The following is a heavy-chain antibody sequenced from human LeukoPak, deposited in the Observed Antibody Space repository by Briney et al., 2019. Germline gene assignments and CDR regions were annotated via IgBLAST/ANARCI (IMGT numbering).Heavy chain of an antibody. J-gene: IGHJ6*02. CDR2: IYYSGST. CDR1: GGSISSYY. Sequence: KPSETLSLTCTVSGGSISSYYWSWIRQPPGKGLEWIGYIYYSGSTNYNPSLKSRVTISVDTSKNQFSLKLSSVTAADTAVYYCARTSGSGSYYYYYYYGMDVWGQGTTVTVSS. V-gene: IGHV4-59*01. CDR3: ARTSGSGSYYYYYYYGMDV. D-gene: IGHD3-10*01.